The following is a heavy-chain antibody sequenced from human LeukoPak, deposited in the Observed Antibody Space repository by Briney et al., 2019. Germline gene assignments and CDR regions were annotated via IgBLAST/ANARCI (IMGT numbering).Heavy chain of an antibody. CDR1: GGTFSSYA. V-gene: IGHV1-69*13. Sequence: SVKVSCKASGGTFSSYAISWVRQAPGQGLEWMGGIIPIFGTANYAQKFQGRVTITADESTSTAYMELSSLRSEDTAAYYCARPTTARTIYEYYFDYWGQGTLVTVSS. J-gene: IGHJ4*02. CDR2: IIPIFGTA. CDR3: ARPTTARTIYEYYFDY. D-gene: IGHD4-11*01.